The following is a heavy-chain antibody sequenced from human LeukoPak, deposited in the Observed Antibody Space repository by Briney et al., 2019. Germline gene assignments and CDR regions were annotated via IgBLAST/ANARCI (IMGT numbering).Heavy chain of an antibody. CDR3: ARDISPLDY. Sequence: TGGSLRLSCAASGFPFSSYEMNWVRQAPGKGLEWVSYISSSGSTIYYADSVKGRFTISRDNAKNSLYPQMNTLRVEDTAVYYCARDISPLDYWGQGTLVTVSS. CDR2: ISSSGSTI. V-gene: IGHV3-48*03. CDR1: GFPFSSYE. J-gene: IGHJ4*02.